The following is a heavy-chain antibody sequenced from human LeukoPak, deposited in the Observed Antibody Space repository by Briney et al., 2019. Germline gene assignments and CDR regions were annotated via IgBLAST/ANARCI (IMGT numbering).Heavy chain of an antibody. J-gene: IGHJ4*02. CDR1: GGSISSYY. CDR3: ARDEDYGSGSYYPPTY. Sequence: PSETLSLTCTVSGGSISSYYWSWIRQPPGKGLEWIGYIYYSGSTNYNPSLKSRVTISVDTSKNQFSLKLSSVTAADTAVYYCARDEDYGSGSYYPPTYWGQGTLVTVSS. D-gene: IGHD3-10*01. CDR2: IYYSGST. V-gene: IGHV4-59*12.